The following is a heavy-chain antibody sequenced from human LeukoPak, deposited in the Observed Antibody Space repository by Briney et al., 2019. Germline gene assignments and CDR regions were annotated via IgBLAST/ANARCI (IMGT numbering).Heavy chain of an antibody. D-gene: IGHD1-26*01. CDR2: ISYDGSNK. CDR1: GFTFSSYG. J-gene: IGHJ4*02. CDR3: AKERVGAPDY. Sequence: TGGSLRLSCAASGFTFSSYGMHWVRQAPGKGLEWVAVISYDGSNKYYADSVKGRFTISRDNSKNTLYLQMNSLRAEDTAVYYCAKERVGAPDYWGQGTLVTVSS. V-gene: IGHV3-30*18.